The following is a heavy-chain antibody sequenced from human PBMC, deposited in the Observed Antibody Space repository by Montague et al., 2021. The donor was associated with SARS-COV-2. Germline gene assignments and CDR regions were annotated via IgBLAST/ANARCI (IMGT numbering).Heavy chain of an antibody. CDR1: GASISSNNW. D-gene: IGHD3-10*01. V-gene: IGHV4-4*02. CDR3: ARLGVVPSPRTFDP. CDR2: TYHSGST. Sequence: SETLSLTCEVSGASISSNNWWIWVRQSPGKGLEWIGETYHSGSTNYNPSLSGRVTISVDKSKNQFSLKVNSVSAADTAVYYCARLGVVPSPRTFDPWGQGTLVTVSS. J-gene: IGHJ5*02.